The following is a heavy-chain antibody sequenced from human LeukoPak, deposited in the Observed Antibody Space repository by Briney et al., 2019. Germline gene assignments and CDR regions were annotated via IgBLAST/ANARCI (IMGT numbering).Heavy chain of an antibody. D-gene: IGHD1-26*01. CDR3: ARVGGATSVTMYFEY. Sequence: QSGGSLRLSCVVSGITFSGYSMIWVRQAPGKGLEWLSFMTTCGNTIFYAESVKDRFTTSRDNAKKSLYLQMNSLRDEDTAVYYCARVGGATSVTMYFEYWGQGTLVTVTS. J-gene: IGHJ4*02. CDR1: GITFSGYS. CDR2: MTTCGNTI. V-gene: IGHV3-48*02.